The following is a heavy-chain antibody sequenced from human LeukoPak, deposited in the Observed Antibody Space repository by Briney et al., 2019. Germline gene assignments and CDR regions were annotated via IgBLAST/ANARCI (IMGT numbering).Heavy chain of an antibody. D-gene: IGHD2-2*01. J-gene: IGHJ6*02. CDR2: ISSSGST. Sequence: SETLSLTCTVSDGSISSSGYYWSWIRQPPGKGLEWIGYISSSGSTNYNPSLKSRVTISVDTSNNQFSLKLSSVTAADTAVYYCARDMLEYCSRTTCYFYGMDVWGQGTTVTVSS. CDR1: DGSISSSGYY. CDR3: ARDMLEYCSRTTCYFYGMDV. V-gene: IGHV4-61*08.